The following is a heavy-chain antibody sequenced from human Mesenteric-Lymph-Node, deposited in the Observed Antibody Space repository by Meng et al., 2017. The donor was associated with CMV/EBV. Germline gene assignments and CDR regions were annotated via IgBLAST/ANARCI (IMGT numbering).Heavy chain of an antibody. Sequence: GESLKISCAASGFTFSNAWMSWVRQAPGKGLEWVGRIKSKTDGGTTDYAAPVKVRFTISRDDSKNTMYLQMNSLKTEDTAVYYCTTSITTVRDYWGQGTLVTVSS. CDR2: IKSKTDGGTT. V-gene: IGHV3-15*01. CDR3: TTSITTVRDY. J-gene: IGHJ4*02. CDR1: GFTFSNAW. D-gene: IGHD4-17*01.